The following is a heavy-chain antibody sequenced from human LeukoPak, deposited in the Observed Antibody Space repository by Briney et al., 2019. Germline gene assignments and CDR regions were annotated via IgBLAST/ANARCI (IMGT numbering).Heavy chain of an antibody. D-gene: IGHD3-22*01. CDR2: IYSGGST. V-gene: IGHV3-53*01. CDR1: GGSISSYY. J-gene: IGHJ4*02. Sequence: ETLSLTCTVSGGSISSYYWSWVRQAPGKGLEWVSVIYSGGSTYYADSVKGRFTISRDNSKNTLYLQMNSLRAEDTAVYYCARVRLGDSSTYYYPYFDYWGQGTLVTVSS. CDR3: ARVRLGDSSTYYYPYFDY.